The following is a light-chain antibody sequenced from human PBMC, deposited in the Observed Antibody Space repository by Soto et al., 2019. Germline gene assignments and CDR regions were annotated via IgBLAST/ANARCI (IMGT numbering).Light chain of an antibody. CDR1: QSISSC. CDR2: DAS. Sequence: GDRVTITCRARQSISSCLAWYQQKPGKAPKLLIYDASSLGSGVPSRLSGSGSGTEITLTICSLQPDCLATYYFQPFNWYYTFGQGNKRAIK. J-gene: IGKJ2*01. V-gene: IGKV1-5*01. CDR3: QPFNWYYT.